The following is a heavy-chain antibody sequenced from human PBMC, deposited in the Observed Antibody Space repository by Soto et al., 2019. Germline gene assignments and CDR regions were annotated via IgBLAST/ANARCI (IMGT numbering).Heavy chain of an antibody. V-gene: IGHV1-69*13. D-gene: IGHD2-15*01. CDR1: GGSLTNYA. CDR3: ARDWGYGYGMDV. CDR2: IIPIFGTA. Sequence: ASVKVSCKASGGSLTNYAFSWVRQAPGQGLEWLGGIIPIFGTADYAQKFQGRVTITADEPTSTVHMELSSLRSDDTAMYYCARDWGYGYGMDVWGQGTTVTVSS. J-gene: IGHJ6*02.